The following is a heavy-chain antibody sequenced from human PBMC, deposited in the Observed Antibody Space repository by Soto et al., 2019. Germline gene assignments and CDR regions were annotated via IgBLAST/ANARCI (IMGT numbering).Heavy chain of an antibody. CDR3: ATLWFGEGNY. CDR2: IYYSGST. V-gene: IGHV4-39*01. D-gene: IGHD3-10*01. J-gene: IGHJ4*02. CDR1: GGSISSSSYY. Sequence: QLQLQESGPGLVKPSETLSLTCTVSGGSISSSSYYWGWIRQPPGKGLEWIGSIYYSGSTYYNPSLKSRVTISVDTSKNQFSLKLSSVTAADRAVYYCATLWFGEGNYWGQGTLVTVSS.